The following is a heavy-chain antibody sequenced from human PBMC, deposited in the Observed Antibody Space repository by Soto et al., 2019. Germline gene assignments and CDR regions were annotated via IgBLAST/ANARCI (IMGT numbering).Heavy chain of an antibody. Sequence: QVHLVESGGGVVQPGTSLRLSCAASRFTFSSYTMHWVRQAPGKGLEWVAITSYDGSTKYYADPVKGRFTISRDNSKNKLYLQRNRLRAEDTAVYDCARGTIGYFASDYWGQGTLVTVSS. D-gene: IGHD5-18*01. CDR2: TSYDGSTK. J-gene: IGHJ4*02. CDR1: RFTFSSYT. V-gene: IGHV3-30-3*01. CDR3: ARGTIGYFASDY.